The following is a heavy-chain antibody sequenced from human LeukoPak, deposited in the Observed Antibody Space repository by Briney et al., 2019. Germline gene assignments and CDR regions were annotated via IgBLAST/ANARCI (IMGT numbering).Heavy chain of an antibody. J-gene: IGHJ4*02. CDR2: ISSSSSYI. Sequence: GGSLRLSCAASGFTFSSYSMNWVRQAPGKGLEWVSSISSSSSYIYYADSVKGRFTISRDNAKNSLYLQMNSLRAEDTAVYYCARGFGIVGASYDYWGQGTLVTVSS. D-gene: IGHD1-26*01. CDR3: ARGFGIVGASYDY. V-gene: IGHV3-21*01. CDR1: GFTFSSYS.